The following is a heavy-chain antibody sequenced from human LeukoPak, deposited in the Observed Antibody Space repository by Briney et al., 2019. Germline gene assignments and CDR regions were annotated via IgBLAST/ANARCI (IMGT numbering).Heavy chain of an antibody. CDR2: INSDGSTT. CDR3: ARYYYDSSGYHPDY. CDR1: GFTFSSYW. J-gene: IGHJ4*02. V-gene: IGHV3-74*01. Sequence: GGSLRLSCAASGFTFSSYWMHWVRQAPGKGLVWVSRINSDGSTTSYADSVKGRFTISRDNAKNTLYLQMNSLRAEDTAVYYCARYYYDSSGYHPDYWGQGTLVTVSS. D-gene: IGHD3-22*01.